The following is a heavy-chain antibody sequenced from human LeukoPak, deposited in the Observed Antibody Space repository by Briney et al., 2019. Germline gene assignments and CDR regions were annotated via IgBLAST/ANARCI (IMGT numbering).Heavy chain of an antibody. Sequence: GASVTVSCTASGYTFTSYAMHWVRQAPGQRLEWMGWINAGNGNTKYSQKFQGRVTITRDTSASTAYMELSSLRSEDTAVYYCAREVVATIGAWFDPWGQGTLVTVSS. D-gene: IGHD5-12*01. V-gene: IGHV1-3*01. CDR1: GYTFTSYA. CDR2: INAGNGNT. J-gene: IGHJ5*02. CDR3: AREVVATIGAWFDP.